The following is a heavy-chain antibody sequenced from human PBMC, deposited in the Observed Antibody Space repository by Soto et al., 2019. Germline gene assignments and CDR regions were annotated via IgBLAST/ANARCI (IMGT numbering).Heavy chain of an antibody. V-gene: IGHV4-39*01. J-gene: IGHJ5*02. CDR3: ARRLRDTPIPLT. CDR2: IYYSGST. Sequence: SETLSLTCTVSGGSISSSSYYWGWIRQPPGKGLEWIGSIYYSGSTYYNPSLKSRVTISVDTSKNQFSLKLSSVTAADTAVYYCARRLRDTPIPLTWGQGTLVTVS. CDR1: GGSISSSSYY. D-gene: IGHD2-15*01.